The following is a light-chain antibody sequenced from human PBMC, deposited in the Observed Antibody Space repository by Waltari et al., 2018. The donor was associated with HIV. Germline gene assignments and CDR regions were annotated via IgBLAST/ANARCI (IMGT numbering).Light chain of an antibody. J-gene: IGLJ3*02. V-gene: IGLV1-51*01. CDR2: DNN. CDR3: GTWDSSLSAV. Sequence: QSVLTQPPSVSAAPGQRVTISCSGSSSNIGNNYVSWYQHLPGAAPKLHIYDNNNRPSGIPDRFSGSKSGTSATLVITGLQTGDEADYYCGTWDSSLSAVFGGGTKLTVL. CDR1: SSNIGNNY.